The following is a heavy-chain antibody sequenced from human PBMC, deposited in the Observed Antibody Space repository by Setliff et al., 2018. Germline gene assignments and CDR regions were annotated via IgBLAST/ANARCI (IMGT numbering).Heavy chain of an antibody. CDR2: IKQDGSEK. V-gene: IGHV3-7*01. Sequence: PGGSLRLSCAASGFTFSSYWMSWVRQAPGKGLEWVANIKQDGSEKYYVDSVKGRLTISRDNAKNSLYLQMNSLRVEDTAVYYCANDVRGGVYEIWGQGTMVTVSS. CDR1: GFTFSSYW. CDR3: ANDVRGGVYEI. D-gene: IGHD3-16*01. J-gene: IGHJ3*02.